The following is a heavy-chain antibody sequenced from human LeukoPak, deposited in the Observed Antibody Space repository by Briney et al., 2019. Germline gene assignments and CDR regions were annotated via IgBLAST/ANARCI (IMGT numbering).Heavy chain of an antibody. J-gene: IGHJ4*02. D-gene: IGHD2-2*01. CDR1: GFTFSGSA. Sequence: PGGSLRLSCAASGFTFSGSAMHWVRQASGKGLEWVGRIRSKANSYATAYAASVKGRFTISRDDSKNAAYLQMNSLKTEDTAVYYCTTVVPAAKNGLGDYWGQGTLVSVSS. V-gene: IGHV3-73*01. CDR2: IRSKANSYAT. CDR3: TTVVPAAKNGLGDY.